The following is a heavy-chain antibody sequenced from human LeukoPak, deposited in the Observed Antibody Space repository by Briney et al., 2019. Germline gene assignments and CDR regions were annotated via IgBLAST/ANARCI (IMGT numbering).Heavy chain of an antibody. CDR2: INHRGST. Sequence: PSETLSLTCAVYGGSFSGYYWSWIRQPPGRGLEWVGEINHRGSTNYNPFLKSRVTISVDTSKYQFSLKLSSVTAADTAVYYCARDQVRYQLLFKVYYYYMDVWGKGTTVTVSS. CDR1: GGSFSGYY. D-gene: IGHD2-2*01. V-gene: IGHV4-34*01. CDR3: ARDQVRYQLLFKVYYYYMDV. J-gene: IGHJ6*03.